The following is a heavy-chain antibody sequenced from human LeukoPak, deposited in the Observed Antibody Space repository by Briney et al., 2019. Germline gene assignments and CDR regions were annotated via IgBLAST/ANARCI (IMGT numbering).Heavy chain of an antibody. D-gene: IGHD6-19*01. Sequence: GGSLRLSCAASGFTFSSYAMSWVRQAPGKGLEWVSAISGSGGSTYYADSVKGRFTISRDNPKNTLYLQVNSLRAEDTAVYYCAKGQRYSSGCYYFDYWGQGTLVTVSS. V-gene: IGHV3-23*01. J-gene: IGHJ4*02. CDR3: AKGQRYSSGCYYFDY. CDR2: ISGSGGST. CDR1: GFTFSSYA.